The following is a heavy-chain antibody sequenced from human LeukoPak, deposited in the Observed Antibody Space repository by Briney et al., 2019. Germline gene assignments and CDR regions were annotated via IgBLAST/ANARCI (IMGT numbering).Heavy chain of an antibody. J-gene: IGHJ6*03. D-gene: IGHD3-3*01. CDR2: IYTSGST. CDR3: ARGRRFSRYHYYYYMDV. V-gene: IGHV4-61*02. Sequence: SETLSLTCTISGGSISSGTYYWSWIRQPAGKGLEWIGRIYTSGSTNYNPSLKSRVTISVDTSKNQFSLKLSSVTAADTAVYYCARGRRFSRYHYYYYMDVWGKGTTVTVSS. CDR1: GGSISSGTYY.